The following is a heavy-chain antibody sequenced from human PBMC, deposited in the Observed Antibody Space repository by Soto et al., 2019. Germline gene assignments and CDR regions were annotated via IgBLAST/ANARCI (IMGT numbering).Heavy chain of an antibody. D-gene: IGHD2-2*01. J-gene: IGHJ3*02. CDR2: INPSGGST. V-gene: IGHV1-46*03. CDR3: ARGDIVVVPAAHLSAFDI. CDR1: GYTFTSYY. Sequence: GASVKVSCKASGYTFTSYYMHWVRQAPGQGLEWMGIINPSGGSTSYAQKFQGRVTMTRDTSTSTVYVELSSLRSEDTAVYYCARGDIVVVPAAHLSAFDIWGQGTMVTVSS.